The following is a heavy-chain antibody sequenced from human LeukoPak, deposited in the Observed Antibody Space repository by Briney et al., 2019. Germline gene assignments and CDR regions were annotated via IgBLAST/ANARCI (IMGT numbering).Heavy chain of an antibody. Sequence: ASVKVSCKASGYTFTSHYMHWVRQAPGQGLEWMGIINPSGGSTSYAQKFQGRVTMTRDTSTSTVYMELSSLRSEDTAVYYCARVVPGQGLWFGEWGQGTLVTDSS. V-gene: IGHV1-46*01. D-gene: IGHD3-10*01. J-gene: IGHJ1*01. CDR2: INPSGGST. CDR1: GYTFTSHY. CDR3: ARVVPGQGLWFGE.